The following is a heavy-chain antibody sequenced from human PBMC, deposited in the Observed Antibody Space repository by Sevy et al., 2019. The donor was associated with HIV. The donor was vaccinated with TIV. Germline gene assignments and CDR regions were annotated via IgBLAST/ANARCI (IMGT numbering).Heavy chain of an antibody. CDR3: ATVGLGYYSGSSYYQGDWFDP. Sequence: ASVQVSCKVFGYSLSKLSMHWVRQAPGKGLEWMASLDHGNGEITYAQTLQGRVTMTEDTSTDTAYMELSGLTSEDTATYYCATVGLGYYSGSSYYQGDWFDPWGQGTLVTVSS. CDR1: GYSLSKLS. D-gene: IGHD2-15*01. V-gene: IGHV1-24*01. CDR2: LDHGNGEI. J-gene: IGHJ5*02.